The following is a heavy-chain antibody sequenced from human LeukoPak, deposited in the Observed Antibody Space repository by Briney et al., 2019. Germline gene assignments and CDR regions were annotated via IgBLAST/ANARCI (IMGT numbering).Heavy chain of an antibody. CDR2: INPNSGGT. CDR3: AYPGRCTNGVCPPYYGMDV. V-gene: IGHV1-2*02. CDR1: GCTFTGYY. D-gene: IGHD2-8*01. Sequence: ASVKVSCKASGCTFTGYYMHWVRQAPGQGLEWMGWINPNSGGTNYAQQFQGRVTMTRDTSISTAYMELSRLRSDDTAVYYCAYPGRCTNGVCPPYYGMDVWGQGTTVTVSS. J-gene: IGHJ6*02.